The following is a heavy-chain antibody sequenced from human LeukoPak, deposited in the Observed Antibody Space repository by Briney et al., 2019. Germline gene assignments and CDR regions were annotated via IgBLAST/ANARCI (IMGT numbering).Heavy chain of an antibody. V-gene: IGHV3-23*01. CDR2: ISISGIGT. CDR1: GFTFSSYA. CDR3: AKTARDGWFEDY. Sequence: GGSLRLSCAASGFTFSSYAMSWVRQAPGKGLEWVSTISISGIGTYYADSLKGRFTISRDNSKNTLFLQMNSLRAEDTAVYYCAKTARDGWFEDYWGQGTLVTVSS. J-gene: IGHJ4*02. D-gene: IGHD6-19*01.